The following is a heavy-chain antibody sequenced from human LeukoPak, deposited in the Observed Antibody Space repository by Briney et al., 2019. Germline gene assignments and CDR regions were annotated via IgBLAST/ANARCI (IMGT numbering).Heavy chain of an antibody. Sequence: PSETLSLTCTVSGGSISFYYWSWIRQPPGKGLEWIGYIYYSGSTYYNPSLKSRVTISLDTSKNQFSLKLSSVTAVDTAVYYCARQGQWLGSYYYYGMDVWGQGATVTASS. V-gene: IGHV4-59*04. CDR3: ARQGQWLGSYYYYGMDV. J-gene: IGHJ6*02. D-gene: IGHD6-19*01. CDR1: GGSISFYY. CDR2: IYYSGST.